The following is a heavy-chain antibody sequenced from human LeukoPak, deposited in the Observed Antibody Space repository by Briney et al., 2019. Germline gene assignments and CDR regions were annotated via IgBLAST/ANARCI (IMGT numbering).Heavy chain of an antibody. CDR1: GYSFTSYW. V-gene: IGHV5-51*01. CDR2: IYPGDSDT. CDR3: ARHVGLPYYYYYMDV. D-gene: IGHD1-26*01. Sequence: GESLKISCKGSGYSFTSYWIGWVRQMPGKGLEWMGIIYPGDSDTRYSPSLRGQVTISADKSISTAYLQWSSLKASDTAMYYCARHVGLPYYYYYMDVWGKGTTVTVSS. J-gene: IGHJ6*03.